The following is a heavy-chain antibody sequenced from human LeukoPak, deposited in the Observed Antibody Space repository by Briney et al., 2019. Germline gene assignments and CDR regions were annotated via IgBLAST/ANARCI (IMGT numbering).Heavy chain of an antibody. J-gene: IGHJ4*02. CDR2: LIPVSGRP. D-gene: IGHD3-9*01. CDR1: GGGFTTYA. Sequence: TSVKVSCKAFGGGFTTYAISWVRQAPGQSLEWMGGLIPVSGRPNYAQKFQGRLTIGADESTTTAHMELRGLISEDTALYYCAKDDLGLAAFDVWGQGTLVTVSS. V-gene: IGHV1-69*13. CDR3: AKDDLGLAAFDV.